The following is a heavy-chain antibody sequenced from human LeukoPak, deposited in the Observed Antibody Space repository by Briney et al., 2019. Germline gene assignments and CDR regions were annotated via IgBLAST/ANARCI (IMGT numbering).Heavy chain of an antibody. Sequence: SETLSLTCAVYGGSFSGYYWSWIRQPPGKGREWIGEINHSGSTNYNPSLKSRVTISVDTSKNQFSLKLSSVTAADTAVYYCASARSSRWYNWNPLDYWGQGTLVTVSS. D-gene: IGHD1-20*01. CDR1: GGSFSGYY. CDR3: ASARSSRWYNWNPLDY. CDR2: INHSGST. J-gene: IGHJ4*02. V-gene: IGHV4-34*01.